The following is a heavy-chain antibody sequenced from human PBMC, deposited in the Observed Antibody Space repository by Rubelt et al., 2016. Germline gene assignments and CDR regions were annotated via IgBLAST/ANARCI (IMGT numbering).Heavy chain of an antibody. CDR2: I. Sequence: IYYADSVKGRFTISRDNAKNSLYLQMNSLRAEDTAVYYCARDTLEGYSYDLANYYYGMDVWGQGTTVTVSS. J-gene: IGHJ6*02. V-gene: IGHV3-21*01. D-gene: IGHD5-18*01. CDR3: ARDTLEGYSYDLANYYYGMDV.